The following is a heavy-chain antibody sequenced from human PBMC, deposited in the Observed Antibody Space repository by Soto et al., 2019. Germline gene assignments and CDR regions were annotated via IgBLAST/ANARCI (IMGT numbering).Heavy chain of an antibody. CDR2: IYPGDSDT. J-gene: IGHJ6*02. V-gene: IGHV5-51*03. D-gene: IGHD4-17*01. CDR1: GYTFIMYW. Sequence: EVQLVQSGAEVKKPGESLKISCKGSGYTFIMYWIGWVRQMPGKGLEWMGIIYPGDSDTRYSPSFQGQVTISADKSISTAYPQWNSLKASDTAMYYCARWDYCDSTFSMDVWGQGNTVTVSS. CDR3: ARWDYCDSTFSMDV.